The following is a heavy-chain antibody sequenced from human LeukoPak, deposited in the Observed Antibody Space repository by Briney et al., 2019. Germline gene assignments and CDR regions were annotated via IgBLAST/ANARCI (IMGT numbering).Heavy chain of an antibody. D-gene: IGHD3-3*01. J-gene: IGHJ6*01. CDR1: GFTFSSYA. CDR2: ISYDGSNK. Sequence: GGSLRLSCAASGFTFSSYAMDWVRQAPGKGLEWVAVISYDGSNKYYADSVNGRFTISKDNSKHTPYLQMNSLRADDTAVYYCARVPYYDFWSGYYTPPYYYYGMDVWGQGTTVTVSS. CDR3: ARVPYYDFWSGYYTPPYYYYGMDV. V-gene: IGHV3-30-3*01.